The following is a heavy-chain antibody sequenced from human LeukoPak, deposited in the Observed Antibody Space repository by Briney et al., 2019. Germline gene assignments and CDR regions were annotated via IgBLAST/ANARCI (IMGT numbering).Heavy chain of an antibody. CDR3: ASLYYDFWSGYYTLDY. CDR2: INHSGST. CDR1: GVSFSGYY. Sequence: SETLSLTCAVYGVSFSGYYWSWVRQPPGKGLEWIGEINHSGSTNYNPSLKSRVTISVDTSKNQFSLKLSSVTAADTAVYYCASLYYDFWSGYYTLDYWGQGTLVTVSS. J-gene: IGHJ4*02. D-gene: IGHD3-3*01. V-gene: IGHV4-34*01.